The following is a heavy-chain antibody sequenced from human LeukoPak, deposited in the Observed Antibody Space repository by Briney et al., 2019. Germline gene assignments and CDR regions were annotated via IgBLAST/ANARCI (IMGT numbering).Heavy chain of an antibody. CDR3: ATTTAAPEYYYYYMDV. J-gene: IGHJ6*03. Sequence: SVKVSCKASGGTFSSYAISWVRQAPGQGLEWMGGIIPIFGTANYAQEFQGRVTITADKSTSTAYMELSSLRSEDTAVYYCATTTAAPEYYYYYMDVWGKGTTVTVSS. D-gene: IGHD1-14*01. V-gene: IGHV1-69*06. CDR1: GGTFSSYA. CDR2: IIPIFGTA.